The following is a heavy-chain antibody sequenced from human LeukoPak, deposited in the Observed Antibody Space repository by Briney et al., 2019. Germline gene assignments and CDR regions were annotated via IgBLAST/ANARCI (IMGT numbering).Heavy chain of an antibody. D-gene: IGHD2-2*01. CDR3: ARWEVPAAKGYFDY. Sequence: AESLKISCKGSGYSFTSYWIGWVRQMPGKGLERMGIIYPGDSDTRYSPSFQGQVIISADKSISTAYLQWSSLKASDTAMYYCARWEVPAAKGYFDYWGQGTLVTVSS. CDR2: IYPGDSDT. CDR1: GYSFTSYW. J-gene: IGHJ4*02. V-gene: IGHV5-51*01.